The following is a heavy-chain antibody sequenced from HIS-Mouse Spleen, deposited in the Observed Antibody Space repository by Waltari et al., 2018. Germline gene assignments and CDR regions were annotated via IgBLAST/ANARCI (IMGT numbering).Heavy chain of an antibody. J-gene: IGHJ2*01. V-gene: IGHV4-4*07. Sequence: QVQLQESGPGLVKPSETLSLTCTVSGGSISSHYWIWIRQPAGKGLEWIGRIYTRRSTDNNPCHQSLVTMSVETSKNQFSLKLSSVTAADTAVYYCARGSYSSSSGNWYFDLWGRGTLVTVSS. CDR2: IYTRRST. CDR3: ARGSYSSSSGNWYFDL. D-gene: IGHD6-6*01. CDR1: GGSISSHY.